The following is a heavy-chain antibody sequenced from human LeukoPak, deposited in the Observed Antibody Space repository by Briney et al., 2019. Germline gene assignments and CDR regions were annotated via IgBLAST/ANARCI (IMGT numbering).Heavy chain of an antibody. CDR1: GFTFSNYA. D-gene: IGHD3-22*01. Sequence: PGGSLRFSCAATGFTFSNYAMSWVRKAPAKGLERVSSISDSGTITYHADSVKGRFTISRDNSKNRLYLQMNSLRAEDTAVYYCAKGSITMIVVVMLYFDYWGQGTLVTVSS. CDR3: AKGSITMIVVVMLYFDY. J-gene: IGHJ4*02. CDR2: ISDSGTIT. V-gene: IGHV3-23*01.